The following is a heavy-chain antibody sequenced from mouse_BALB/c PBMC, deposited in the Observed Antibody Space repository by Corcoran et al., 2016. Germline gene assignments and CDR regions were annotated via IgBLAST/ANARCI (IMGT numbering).Heavy chain of an antibody. J-gene: IGHJ4*01. CDR3: ARCGYYGAMVN. Sequence: EVKLLESGGGLVQPGGSLKLSCAASGFDFSRYWMSWVRQVPGKGLGWIGEINPDSRTINYSPSLKDKFIISRDNAKNTLYLQMSKVRSEDTALYYCARCGYYGAMVNWGQGTSVTVSS. V-gene: IGHV4-1*02. CDR2: INPDSRTI. CDR1: GFDFSRYW. D-gene: IGHD2-3*01.